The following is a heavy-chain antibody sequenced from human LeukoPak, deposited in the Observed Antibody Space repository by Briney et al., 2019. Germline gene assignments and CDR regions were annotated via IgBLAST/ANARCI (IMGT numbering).Heavy chain of an antibody. Sequence: SETLSLTCTVSGGSISSYYWSWIRQPPGKGLEWIGEINHSGSTNYNPSPKSRVTISVDTSKNQFSLKLSSVTAADTAVYYCATAARGATYYFDYWGQGTLVTVSS. J-gene: IGHJ4*02. D-gene: IGHD2-15*01. V-gene: IGHV4-34*01. CDR1: GGSISSYY. CDR3: ATAARGATYYFDY. CDR2: INHSGST.